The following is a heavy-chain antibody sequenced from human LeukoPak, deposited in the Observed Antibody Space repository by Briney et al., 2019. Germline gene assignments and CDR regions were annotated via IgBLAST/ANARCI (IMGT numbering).Heavy chain of an antibody. J-gene: IGHJ1*01. CDR3: ARGGYCSGGACYSYFQH. V-gene: IGHV3-23*01. CDR1: GFTVSSNY. D-gene: IGHD2-15*01. Sequence: GGSLRLSCAASGFTVSSNYMSWVRQAPGKGLEWVSVISGSGGSTYYADSVKGRFTISRDNSKNTLYLQMNSLKASDIAIYYCARGGYCSGGACYSYFQHWGQGTLVTVSS. CDR2: ISGSGGST.